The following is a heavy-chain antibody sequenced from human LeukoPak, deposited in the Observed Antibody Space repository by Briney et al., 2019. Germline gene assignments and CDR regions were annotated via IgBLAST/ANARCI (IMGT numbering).Heavy chain of an antibody. D-gene: IGHD2-2*01. CDR1: GFSLSTRGVG. CDR2: IYWDDDK. Sequence: ESGPTLVNPTQTLTLTCTFSGFSLSTRGVGVGWIRQPPGQALEWLALIYWDDDKRYSPSLKSRLTITKDTSKNQVVLTMTNMDPADTATYYCAHRPSSYDYNCFDPWGQGTLVTVSS. J-gene: IGHJ5*02. CDR3: AHRPSSYDYNCFDP. V-gene: IGHV2-5*02.